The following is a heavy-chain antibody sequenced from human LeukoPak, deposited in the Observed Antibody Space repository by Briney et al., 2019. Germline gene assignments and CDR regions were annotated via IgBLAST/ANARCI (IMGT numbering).Heavy chain of an antibody. CDR1: GFTFSNYE. D-gene: IGHD2-2*01. CDR3: AKESAMKARAFDI. CDR2: ISSSGSDI. V-gene: IGHV3-48*03. Sequence: GGSLRLSCAASGFTFSNYEMHWVRQAPGKGLEWVSYISSSGSDIYYADSVKGRFTISRDNSKNSLYLQMNSLRAEDTALYYCAKESAMKARAFDIWGQGTMVTVSS. J-gene: IGHJ3*02.